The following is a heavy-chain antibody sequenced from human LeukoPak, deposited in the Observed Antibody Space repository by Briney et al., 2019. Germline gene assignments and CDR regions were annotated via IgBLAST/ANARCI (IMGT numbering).Heavy chain of an antibody. D-gene: IGHD3-22*01. CDR2: INPNSGGT. Sequence: GASVKVSCKASGYTFTGYYMHWVRQAPGQGLEWMGWINPNSGGTNYAQKFQGRVTMTRDTSISTAYMELSRLRSDDTAVYYCARDLRVVDQWDPFAPWGQGTLVTVSS. V-gene: IGHV1-2*02. J-gene: IGHJ5*02. CDR3: ARDLRVVDQWDPFAP. CDR1: GYTFTGYY.